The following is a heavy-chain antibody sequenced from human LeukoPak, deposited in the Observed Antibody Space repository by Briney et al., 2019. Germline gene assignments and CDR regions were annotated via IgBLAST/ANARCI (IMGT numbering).Heavy chain of an antibody. CDR2: ISSSGSTI. D-gene: IGHD4-17*01. J-gene: IGHJ4*02. CDR1: GFTFSDYY. Sequence: GGSLRLSCAASGFTFSDYYMSWIRQAPGKGLEWVSYISSSGSTIYYADSVKGRFTISRDNAKNSLYLQMNSLRAEDTAVYYCAASYRDYPFDYWGQGTLVTVSS. CDR3: AASYRDYPFDY. V-gene: IGHV3-11*01.